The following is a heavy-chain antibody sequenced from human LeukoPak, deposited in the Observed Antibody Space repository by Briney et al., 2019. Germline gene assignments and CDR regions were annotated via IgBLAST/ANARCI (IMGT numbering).Heavy chain of an antibody. CDR1: GGSFSGYY. CDR2: INHSGSS. V-gene: IGHV4-34*01. CDR3: AFRDYGDYVADY. Sequence: TSETLSLTCAVYGGSFSGYYRSWIRQPPGKRLEWIGEINHSGSSNYNPSLKSRVTISVDTSKNQFSLKLSSVTAADTAVYYCAFRDYGDYVADYWGQGTLVTVSS. J-gene: IGHJ4*02. D-gene: IGHD4-17*01.